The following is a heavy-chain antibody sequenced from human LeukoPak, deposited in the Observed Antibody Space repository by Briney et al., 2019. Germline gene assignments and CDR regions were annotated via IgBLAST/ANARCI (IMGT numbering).Heavy chain of an antibody. CDR1: GYTFIDHY. CDR2: IDPDTGDT. CDR3: ARAGHNSNSGGYDF. V-gene: IGHV1-2*02. Sequence: ASVKVSRKPSGYTFIDHYLHWVRPAPGQGLESLGWIDPDTGDTNYPQKFQGRVTMTRDTSSSTAYMELNRLRSDDTAVYYCARAGHNSNSGGYDFWGLGTLVTVSS. J-gene: IGHJ4*02. D-gene: IGHD3-22*01.